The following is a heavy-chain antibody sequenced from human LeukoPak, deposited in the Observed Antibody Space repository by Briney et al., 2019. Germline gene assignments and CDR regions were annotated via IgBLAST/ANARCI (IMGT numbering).Heavy chain of an antibody. CDR1: GFIFSSYE. D-gene: IGHD6-13*01. Sequence: GGSLRLSCAASGFIFSSYEMNWVRQAPGKGLEWVSYISSSGSPRHYADSVKGRFTISRGNAKNSLYLQMNSLRAEDTAVYYCARVGQQLADYWGQGTLVTVSS. CDR2: ISSSGSPR. J-gene: IGHJ4*02. V-gene: IGHV3-48*03. CDR3: ARVGQQLADY.